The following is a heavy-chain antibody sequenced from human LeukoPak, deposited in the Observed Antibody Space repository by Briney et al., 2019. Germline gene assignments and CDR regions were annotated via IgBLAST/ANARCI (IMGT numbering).Heavy chain of an antibody. D-gene: IGHD3-22*01. CDR2: IYDSGRT. V-gene: IGHV4-39*01. Sequence: SETLSLTCTVSGGSISTTNYYWGWIRQPPGKGLEWIGSIYDSGRTYYNPSLKSRVTISVDTSENQFSLRLTSVTAADTAVFYCASLRHYDSSASFGDYFDYWGQGTLVTVSS. CDR1: GGSISTTNYY. CDR3: ASLRHYDSSASFGDYFDY. J-gene: IGHJ4*02.